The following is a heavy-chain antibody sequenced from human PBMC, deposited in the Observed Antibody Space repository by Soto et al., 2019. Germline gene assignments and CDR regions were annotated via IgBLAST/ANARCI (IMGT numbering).Heavy chain of an antibody. D-gene: IGHD1-20*01. CDR1: GYTFTSYG. CDR3: PRRPPYNWHVHAYFDY. V-gene: IGHV1-18*01. J-gene: IGHJ4*02. Sequence: QVQLVQSGAEVKKPGASVKVSCNASGYTFTSYGISWVRQAPGQGLAWMGWISAYNGNTNYAQKLQGRVTMTTETPTSTAYMELRSLRSDDTAVYFCPRRPPYNWHVHAYFDYWGQGNLVTVPS. CDR2: ISAYNGNT.